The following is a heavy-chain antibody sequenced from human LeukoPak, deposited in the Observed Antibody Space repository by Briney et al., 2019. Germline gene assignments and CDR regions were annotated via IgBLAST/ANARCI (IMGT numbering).Heavy chain of an antibody. D-gene: IGHD4-17*01. V-gene: IGHV4-61*02. CDR1: GGSISTITYY. Sequence: SETLSLTCTVSGGSISTITYYWSWIRQPAGKGLEWIGRIYTSGSTNYNPSLKTRVTMSVDTSKNQFSLKLSSVTAADTAVYYCARGPLTVTRGFDPWGQGTLVTVSS. CDR3: ARGPLTVTRGFDP. J-gene: IGHJ5*02. CDR2: IYTSGST.